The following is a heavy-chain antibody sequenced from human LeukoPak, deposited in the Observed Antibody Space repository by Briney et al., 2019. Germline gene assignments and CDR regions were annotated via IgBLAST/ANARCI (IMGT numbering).Heavy chain of an antibody. V-gene: IGHV1-46*01. CDR3: ARDAGARRDAFDI. J-gene: IGHJ3*02. Sequence: ASVKVSCKASGYTFTSDYMHWVRQAPGQGLEWMGIINPSGGSTSYAQKFQGRVTMTRDTSTSTVYMELSSLRSEDTAVYYCARDAGARRDAFDIWGQGTMVTVSS. CDR2: INPSGGST. D-gene: IGHD1-26*01. CDR1: GYTFTSDY.